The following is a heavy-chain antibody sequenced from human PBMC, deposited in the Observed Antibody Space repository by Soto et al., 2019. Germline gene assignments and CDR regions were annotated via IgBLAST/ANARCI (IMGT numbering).Heavy chain of an antibody. CDR1: GGSISSSSYY. J-gene: IGHJ4*02. CDR2: IYYSGST. CDR3: ARYVGGSYYFDY. V-gene: IGHV4-39*01. Sequence: QLQLQESGPGLVKPSETLSLTCTVSGGSISSSSYYWGWIRQPPGKGLEWIGSIYYSGSTYYNPSLKSRVTISVDTSKNQFSLKLSSVTAADTAVYYCARYVGGSYYFDYWGQGTLVTVSS. D-gene: IGHD1-26*01.